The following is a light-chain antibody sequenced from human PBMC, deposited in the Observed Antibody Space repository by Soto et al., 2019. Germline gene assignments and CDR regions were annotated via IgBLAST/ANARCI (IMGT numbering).Light chain of an antibody. CDR1: RDITNY. CDR2: GAS. Sequence: DIQMTQSPSSLSASVGDRVTITCQASRDITNYLNWYQHKPGTAPKLLIYGASNLETGVPSRFSGSGSATDFSFTISSLQPEDIATYYCQQSDDLPRTFGGGTKVEIK. V-gene: IGKV1-33*01. J-gene: IGKJ4*01. CDR3: QQSDDLPRT.